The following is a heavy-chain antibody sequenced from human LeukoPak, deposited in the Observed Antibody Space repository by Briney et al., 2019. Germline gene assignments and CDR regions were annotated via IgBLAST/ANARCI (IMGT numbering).Heavy chain of an antibody. CDR2: INAGNGNT. V-gene: IGHV1-3*01. Sequence: ASVKVSCKASGYTFTSYAMHWVRQAPGQRLEWMGWINAGNGNTKYSQKFQGRVTITRDTSASTAYMELSSLRSEDTAVYYCARRFMTTVTTVPPPFDPWGQGTLVTVSS. J-gene: IGHJ5*02. CDR1: GYTFTSYA. D-gene: IGHD4-17*01. CDR3: ARRFMTTVTTVPPPFDP.